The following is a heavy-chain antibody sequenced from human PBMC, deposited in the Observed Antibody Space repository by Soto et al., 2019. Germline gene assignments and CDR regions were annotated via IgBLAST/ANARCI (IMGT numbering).Heavy chain of an antibody. CDR2: ISSSSSYI. V-gene: IGHV3-21*01. CDR1: GFTFSSYS. Sequence: EVQLVESGGGLVKPGGSLRLSCAASGFTFSSYSMNWVRQAPGKGLEWVSSISSSSSYIYYADSVKGRFTISRDNAKNSLYLQMNSLRAEDTAVYYCARDSGLNYGMDVWGQGTTVTVSS. D-gene: IGHD3-10*01. CDR3: ARDSGLNYGMDV. J-gene: IGHJ6*02.